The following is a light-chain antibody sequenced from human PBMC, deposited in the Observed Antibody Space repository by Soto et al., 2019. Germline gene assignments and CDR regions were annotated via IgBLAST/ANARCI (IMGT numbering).Light chain of an antibody. J-gene: IGKJ5*01. CDR3: QQYGTSEII. CDR1: QSLANSF. V-gene: IGKV3-20*01. CDR2: DTS. Sequence: EFVFTQSPGTLSLSPLERSTLSCRASQSLANSFIAWYQQKPGQAPRLLIYDTSSRASGIPDRFSGSGSGTDFTLTISRLETEDFAVFYCQQYGTSEIIFGQGTRLEIK.